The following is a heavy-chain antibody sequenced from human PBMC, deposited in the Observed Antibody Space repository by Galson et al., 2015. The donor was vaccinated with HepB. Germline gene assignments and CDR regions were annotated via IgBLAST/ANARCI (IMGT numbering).Heavy chain of an antibody. CDR1: GYTFISDG. Sequence: SVKVSCKASGYTFISDGFTWVRQAPGQGLEWMGWINPYNGDTNYAQKVQGRVTMSTDTSTSTAYMELTSLRSDDTAVYYCARGGGSGSKGLDYWGQGTLVTVSS. J-gene: IGHJ4*02. V-gene: IGHV1-18*04. CDR2: INPYNGDT. CDR3: ARGGGSGSKGLDY. D-gene: IGHD3-10*01.